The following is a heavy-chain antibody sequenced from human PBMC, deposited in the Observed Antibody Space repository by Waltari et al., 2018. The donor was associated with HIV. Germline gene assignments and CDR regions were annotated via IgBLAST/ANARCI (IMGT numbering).Heavy chain of an antibody. Sequence: QVQLQESGPGLVKPSETLSLTCAVPSYSFSSAYSWGRIRQAPGKGLEWIGSISHRGSTYYKPSLKSRVTISVDTSKSQVSLKLSSVTAADTAVYYCARGDIVATGGFDFWGQGTLVTVSS. J-gene: IGHJ4*02. D-gene: IGHD5-12*01. CDR1: SYSFSSAYS. CDR2: ISHRGST. CDR3: ARGDIVATGGFDF. V-gene: IGHV4-38-2*01.